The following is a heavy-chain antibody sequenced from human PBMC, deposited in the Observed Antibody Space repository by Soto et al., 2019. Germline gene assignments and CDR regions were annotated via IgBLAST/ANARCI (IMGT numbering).Heavy chain of an antibody. CDR3: ARDLTGWPPECVDS. CDR2: ISAYNGNT. J-gene: IGHJ4*02. V-gene: IGHV1-18*01. D-gene: IGHD3-3*01. Sequence: QVHLVQSGDEVKMPGASVKVSCKASGFTFTSYAFTWVRQEPGQGLEWMGWISAYNGNTNYARNFRGRVTMTTDSSMSTVYMELGRLKSDDTAVYFCARDLTGWPPECVDSWGQGTLV. CDR1: GFTFTSYA.